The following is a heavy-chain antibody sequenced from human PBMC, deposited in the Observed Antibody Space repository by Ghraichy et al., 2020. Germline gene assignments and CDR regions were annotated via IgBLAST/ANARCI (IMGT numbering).Heavy chain of an antibody. V-gene: IGHV4-61*08. CDR1: GVYDRGDAYY. CDR3: ARGRYDRGFYL. D-gene: IGHD5-12*01. Sequence: SETLSLTCSVSGVYDRGDAYYWTWVRQSPGRRPQWIGGIYNTGYTDYDPSLRSRVTMSVDMSKKQFFLRMKSVTAADTTVYFCARGRYDRGFYLWGQGMQVLVSS. CDR2: IYNTGYT. J-gene: IGHJ5*02.